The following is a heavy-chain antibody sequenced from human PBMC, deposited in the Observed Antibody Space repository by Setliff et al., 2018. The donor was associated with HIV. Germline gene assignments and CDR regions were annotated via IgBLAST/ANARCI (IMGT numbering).Heavy chain of an antibody. V-gene: IGHV4-34*01. Sequence: SETLSLTCAVYGGSLSGHYWTWIRQPPGEGLEWIGEINHSGKTNYNPSLKSRVTISVDTSKNQFSLKVTSVTAADTAVYYCASLAPGGGYYQRYLDYWGQGTRVTVSS. CDR1: GGSLSGHY. D-gene: IGHD6-25*01. CDR3: ASLAPGGGYYQRYLDY. CDR2: INHSGKT. J-gene: IGHJ4*02.